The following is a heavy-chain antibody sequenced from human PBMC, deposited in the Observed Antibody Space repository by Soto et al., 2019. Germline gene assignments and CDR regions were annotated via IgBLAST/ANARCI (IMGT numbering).Heavy chain of an antibody. D-gene: IGHD2-15*01. CDR1: GGSISSSSYY. J-gene: IGHJ6*02. CDR3: APLSVSLSGPYGIHV. V-gene: IGHV4-39*01. CDR2: IYYSGST. Sequence: SETLSLTCTVSGGSISSSSYYWGWIRQPPGKGLEWIGSIYYSGSTYYNPPLKSRVTLSVDTSKNQFSVRLNSVTASDTAVYYCAPLSVSLSGPYGIHVWGQGTTVTVSS.